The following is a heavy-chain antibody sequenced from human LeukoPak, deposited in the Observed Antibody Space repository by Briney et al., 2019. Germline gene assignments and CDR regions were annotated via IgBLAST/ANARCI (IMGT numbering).Heavy chain of an antibody. J-gene: IGHJ5*02. CDR2: IVGSGDST. CDR1: GFTFSNYA. V-gene: IGHV3-23*01. Sequence: PGGSLRLSCAASGFTFSNYAMSWARQAPGKGLEWVSGIVGSGDSTYYGDSVKGRFIISRDNSKNTLYLRMNSLRAEDTAVYYCAKGYRSGWFPWFDPWGQGTLVTVSS. D-gene: IGHD6-19*01. CDR3: AKGYRSGWFPWFDP.